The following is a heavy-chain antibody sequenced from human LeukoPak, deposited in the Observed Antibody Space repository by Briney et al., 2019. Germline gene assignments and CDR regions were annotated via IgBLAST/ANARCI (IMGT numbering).Heavy chain of an antibody. CDR2: IGTAGDT. D-gene: IGHD5-12*01. V-gene: IGHV3-13*01. CDR3: ARAQYSGYEFDY. Sequence: PGGSLRLSCAASGFTFSSYGMHWVRQATGKGLEWVSAIGTAGDTYYPGSVKGRFTISRENAKNSLYLQMNSLRAGDTAVYYCARAQYSGYEFDYWGQGTLVTVSS. CDR1: GFTFSSYG. J-gene: IGHJ4*02.